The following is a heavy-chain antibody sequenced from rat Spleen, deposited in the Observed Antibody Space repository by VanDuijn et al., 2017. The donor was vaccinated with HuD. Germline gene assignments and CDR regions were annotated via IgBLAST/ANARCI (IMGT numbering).Heavy chain of an antibody. CDR2: ISTGGDNT. CDR3: ATDGYYDGTYYAVYIMDA. D-gene: IGHD1-12*02. V-gene: IGHV5-27*01. Sequence: EVQLVASGGGLVQPGRSLRLSCAASGFTFTNYYMAWVRQAPTKGLEWVAYISTGGDNTYYRDSVKGRFTISRDIAKSTLYLQMDSLRSEDTATYYCATDGYYDGTYYAVYIMDAWGQGASVTVSS. J-gene: IGHJ4*01. CDR1: GFTFTNYY.